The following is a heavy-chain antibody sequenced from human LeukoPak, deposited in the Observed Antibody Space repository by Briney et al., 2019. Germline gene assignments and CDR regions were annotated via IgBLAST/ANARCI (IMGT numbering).Heavy chain of an antibody. J-gene: IGHJ6*03. CDR3: ARVNYYGSGAIGYNYYYYYMDV. CDR1: GGSISSGKYY. V-gene: IGHV4-61*02. D-gene: IGHD3-10*01. CDR2: IYTSGST. Sequence: SETLSLTCTVSGGSISSGKYYWSWIRQPAGKELEWIGRIYTSGSTNYNPSLKSRVTISVDTSKNQFSLKLSSVTAADTAVYYRARVNYYGSGAIGYNYYYYYMDVWGKGTTVTVSS.